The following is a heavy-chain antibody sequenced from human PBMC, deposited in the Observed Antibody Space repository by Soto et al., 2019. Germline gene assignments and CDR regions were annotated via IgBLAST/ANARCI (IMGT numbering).Heavy chain of an antibody. V-gene: IGHV1-8*01. Sequence: QVQLVQSGAEVKKPGASVKVSCKASGYTFTSYDINWVRQATGQGLEWMGWMNRNSGNTGYAQKFQGRVTMTRNTSISTAYMELSSLRSEDTAVYYCASGAAEAGEGGFDYWGQGTLVTVSS. D-gene: IGHD6-13*01. J-gene: IGHJ4*02. CDR1: GYTFTSYD. CDR3: ASGAAEAGEGGFDY. CDR2: MNRNSGNT.